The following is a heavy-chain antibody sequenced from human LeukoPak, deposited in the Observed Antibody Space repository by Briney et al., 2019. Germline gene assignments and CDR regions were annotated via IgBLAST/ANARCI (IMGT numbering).Heavy chain of an antibody. Sequence: ASVKVSCKASGYTFTSYYMHWVRQAPGKGLEWMGGFDPEDGETIYAQKFQGRVTMTEDTSTDTAYMELSSLRSEDTAVYYCATLGPDGDYVYYFDYWGQGTLVTVSS. CDR2: FDPEDGET. D-gene: IGHD4-17*01. V-gene: IGHV1-24*01. CDR1: GYTFTSYY. CDR3: ATLGPDGDYVYYFDY. J-gene: IGHJ4*02.